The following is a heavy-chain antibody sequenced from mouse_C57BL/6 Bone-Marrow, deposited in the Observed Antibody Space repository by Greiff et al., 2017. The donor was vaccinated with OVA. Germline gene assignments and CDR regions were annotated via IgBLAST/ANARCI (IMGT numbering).Heavy chain of an antibody. CDR2: IDPENGDT. CDR3: TNYYDGD. J-gene: IGHJ2*01. CDR1: GFNIKDDY. V-gene: IGHV14-4*01. D-gene: IGHD1-1*02. Sequence: VQLQQSGAELVRPGASVKLSCTASGFNIKDDYMHWVKQRPEQGLEWIGWIDPENGDTEYASKFKGKATIPADTSSNTAYLQLSSLTSEGTAVYYCTNYYDGDWGQGTTLTVSS.